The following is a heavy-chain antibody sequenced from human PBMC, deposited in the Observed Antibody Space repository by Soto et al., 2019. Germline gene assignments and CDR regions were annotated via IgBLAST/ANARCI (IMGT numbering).Heavy chain of an antibody. D-gene: IGHD3-22*01. J-gene: IGHJ4*02. Sequence: PSETLSLTCTVSGGSISNYDWSWIRQPPGRGLEWIGHIFYSGSTNYNPSLKSRVTISVDTSKNQFSLKLSSVTAADTAVYYCVGYYYDSSGYFDYWGQGTLVTVSS. CDR1: GGSISNYD. V-gene: IGHV4-59*08. CDR3: VGYYYDSSGYFDY. CDR2: IFYSGST.